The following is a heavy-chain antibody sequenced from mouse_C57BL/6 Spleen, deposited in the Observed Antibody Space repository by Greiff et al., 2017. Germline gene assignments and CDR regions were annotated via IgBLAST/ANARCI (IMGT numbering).Heavy chain of an antibody. CDR1: GFTFSSYT. Sequence: EVMLVESGGGLVKPGGSLKLSCAASGFTFSSYTMSWVRQTPEKRLEWVATISGGGGNTYYPDSVKGRFTISRDNAKNTLYLQMSSLRSEDTALYYCASGAAQARFAYWGQGTLVTVSA. CDR3: ASGAAQARFAY. CDR2: ISGGGGNT. V-gene: IGHV5-9*01. J-gene: IGHJ3*01. D-gene: IGHD3-2*02.